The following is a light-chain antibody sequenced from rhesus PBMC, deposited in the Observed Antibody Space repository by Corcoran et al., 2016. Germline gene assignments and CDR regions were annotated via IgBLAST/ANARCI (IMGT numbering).Light chain of an antibody. Sequence: QAAPTQSPSVSGSPGQSVTISCSGTTSDIGAYDRVSWYQQHPGKAPKLLIYDVSKRPSGVSARFSGFKSGSTAPLTISGLQAEDEADYYCCSHATSDIYIFGVGTRLTVL. CDR2: DVS. J-gene: IGLJ1*01. CDR3: CSHATSDIYI. CDR1: TSDIGAYDR. V-gene: IGLV2-13*03.